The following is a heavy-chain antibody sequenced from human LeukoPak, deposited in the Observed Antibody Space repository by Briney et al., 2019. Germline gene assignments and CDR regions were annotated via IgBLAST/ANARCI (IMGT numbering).Heavy chain of an antibody. CDR1: GYSFTSYW. CDR2: IYPGDSDT. Sequence: AGESLKISCKGSGYSFTSYWIGWVRQMPGKGLEWMGIIYPGDSDTRYSPSFQGQVTISADKSISTAYLQWSSLKASDTAMYYCARLHYGSGSIPTYYFDYWGQGTLVTVSS. CDR3: ARLHYGSGSIPTYYFDY. V-gene: IGHV5-51*01. D-gene: IGHD3-10*01. J-gene: IGHJ4*02.